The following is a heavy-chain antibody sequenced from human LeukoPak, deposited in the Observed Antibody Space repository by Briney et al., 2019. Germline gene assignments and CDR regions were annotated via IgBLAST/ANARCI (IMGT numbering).Heavy chain of an antibody. J-gene: IGHJ5*02. CDR2: LRPDGRDK. CDR3: ARDAYDDASES. V-gene: IGHV3-7*01. D-gene: IGHD3-3*01. CDR1: GFTFSFYW. Sequence: GGSLRLSCAASGFTFSFYWMTWVRQAPGKGLEWVANLRPDGRDKYYADSVKGRFTISRDNAKNSLYLQMNGLRADDTAIYYCARDAYDDASESWGQGTLVTVSS.